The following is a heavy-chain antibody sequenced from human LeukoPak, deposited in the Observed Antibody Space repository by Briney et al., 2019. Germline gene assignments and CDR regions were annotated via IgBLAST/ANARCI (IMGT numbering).Heavy chain of an antibody. CDR2: ISWNSGSI. D-gene: IGHD5-18*01. J-gene: IGHJ4*02. CDR3: AKVGYSYGYFDY. CDR1: GFTFSAYG. V-gene: IGHV3-9*01. Sequence: GGSLRLSCAASGFTFSAYGMTWVRQAPGKGLEWVSGISWNSGSIGYADSVKGRFTISRDNAKNSLYLQMNSLRAEDTALYYCAKVGYSYGYFDYWGQGTLVTVSS.